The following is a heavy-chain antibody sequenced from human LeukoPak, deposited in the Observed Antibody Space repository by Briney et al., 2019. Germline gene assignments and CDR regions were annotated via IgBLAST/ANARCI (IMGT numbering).Heavy chain of an antibody. Sequence: SETLSLTCAVYGGSFSGYYWSWIRQPPGKGLEWIGEINHSGSTNYNPSLKSRVTISVDTSKNQFSLKLSSVTAADTAVYYCARVVGWHYDILTGYYRTGRYCFDYWGQGTLVTVSS. CDR1: GGSFSGYY. D-gene: IGHD3-9*01. J-gene: IGHJ4*02. V-gene: IGHV4-34*01. CDR2: INHSGST. CDR3: ARVVGWHYDILTGYYRTGRYCFDY.